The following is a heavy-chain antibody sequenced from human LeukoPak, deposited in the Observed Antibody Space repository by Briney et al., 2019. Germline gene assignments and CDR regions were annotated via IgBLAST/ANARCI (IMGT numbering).Heavy chain of an antibody. V-gene: IGHV4-4*02. CDR1: GGSISSSNW. CDR3: ARSYSSSSGYYYYMDV. J-gene: IGHJ6*03. CDR2: IYHSGST. Sequence: SETLSLTCAVSGGSISSSNWWSWVRQPPGKGLEWIGEIYHSGSTNYNPSLKSRVTISVDKSKNQFSLKLSSVTAADTAVYYCARSYSSSSGYYYYMDVWGKGTTVTVSS. D-gene: IGHD6-6*01.